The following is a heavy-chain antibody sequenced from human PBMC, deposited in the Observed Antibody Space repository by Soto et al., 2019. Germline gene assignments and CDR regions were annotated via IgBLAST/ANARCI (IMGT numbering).Heavy chain of an antibody. J-gene: IGHJ4*02. Sequence: EMQLVESGGGLVQPGGSLRLSCAASGFTVSSDYMSWVRQAPEKGLEWVSVIYSGGSTYYADSVKGRFTISRHNSKNTVYLQMNSLSAEETAVYYCARGQTNFDYWGQGTLVTVSS. V-gene: IGHV3-53*04. CDR2: IYSGGST. CDR3: ARGQTNFDY. CDR1: GFTVSSDY.